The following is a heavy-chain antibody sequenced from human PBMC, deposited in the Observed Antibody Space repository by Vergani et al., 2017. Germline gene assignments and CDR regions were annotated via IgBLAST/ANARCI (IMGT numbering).Heavy chain of an antibody. J-gene: IGHJ4*02. CDR2: ISGSSSYV. Sequence: EVQLVESGGGLVKPGGSLRLSCAASGFSFSSYSMNWVRQAPGKGLEWVASISGSSSYVFYRDSVKGRFTISRDNAKNMMYLQLNSLRDEDTAVYYCARDGRIDAEGTELDYWGQGTLVTVSS. CDR3: ARDGRIDAEGTELDY. D-gene: IGHD1-14*01. V-gene: IGHV3-21*02. CDR1: GFSFSSYS.